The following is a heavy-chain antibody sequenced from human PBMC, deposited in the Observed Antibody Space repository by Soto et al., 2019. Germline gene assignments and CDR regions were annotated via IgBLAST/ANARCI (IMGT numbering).Heavy chain of an antibody. CDR3: ARGTWYGSNYAYYYYGMDV. CDR2: IIPIFGTA. CDR1: GGTFSSYA. V-gene: IGHV1-69*13. D-gene: IGHD4-4*01. Sequence: SVKLSCKASGGTFSSYAISWVRQAPGQGLEWMGGIIPIFGTANYAQKFQGRVTITADESTSTAYMELSSLRSEDTAVYYCARGTWYGSNYAYYYYGMDVWGQGTTVTVSS. J-gene: IGHJ6*02.